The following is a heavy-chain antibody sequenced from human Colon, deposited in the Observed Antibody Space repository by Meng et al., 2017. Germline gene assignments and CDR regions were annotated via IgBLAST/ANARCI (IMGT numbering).Heavy chain of an antibody. D-gene: IGHD3-22*01. CDR2: IKQDGNEK. CDR1: GFTFSSSW. V-gene: IGHV3-7*01. J-gene: IGHJ4*02. CDR3: AKGGRSGSFDY. Sequence: GGSLRLSCAASGFTFSSSWMSWVRQAPGKGLEGVANIKQDGNEKYYVDSVKGRFTISRDSAKNSLYLQMNSLRAEDMAVYYCAKGGRSGSFDYWGQGTLVTVSS.